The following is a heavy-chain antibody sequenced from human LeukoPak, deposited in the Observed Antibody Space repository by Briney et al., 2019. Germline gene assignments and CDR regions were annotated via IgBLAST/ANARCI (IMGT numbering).Heavy chain of an antibody. Sequence: GASVKVSCKASGYTFTSYYMHWVRQAPGQGLEWMGIINPSGGSTSYAQKFQGRVTMTRDMSTSTVYMELSSLRSEDTAVYYCARGTLLLWFGELERPDPGHFDYWGQGTLVTVSS. CDR1: GYTFTSYY. V-gene: IGHV1-46*01. D-gene: IGHD3-10*01. CDR2: INPSGGST. J-gene: IGHJ4*02. CDR3: ARGTLLLWFGELERPDPGHFDY.